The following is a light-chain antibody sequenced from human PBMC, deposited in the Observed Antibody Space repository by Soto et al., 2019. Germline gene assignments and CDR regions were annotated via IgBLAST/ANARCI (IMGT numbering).Light chain of an antibody. Sequence: EIVLTQSPVTLSLSPGERATLSCRASQSINNYLAWYQQKPGQPPRLLIYDASNRATAIPVRFSGSGSETDLTLTISSLEPEDSAFYSCHFRGSWPPGATFGGGTKVEIK. CDR1: QSINNY. CDR2: DAS. V-gene: IGKV3-11*01. J-gene: IGKJ4*01. CDR3: HFRGSWPPGAT.